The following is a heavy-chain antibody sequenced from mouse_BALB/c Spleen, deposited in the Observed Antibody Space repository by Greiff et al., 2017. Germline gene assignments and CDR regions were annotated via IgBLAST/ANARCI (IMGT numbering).Heavy chain of an antibody. CDR2: IYPGNGDT. V-gene: IGHV1-12*01. CDR3: ARSLRPLYYFDY. Sequence: LQQSGAELVKPGASVKMSCKASGYTFTSYNMHWVKQTPGQGLEWIGAIYPGNGDTSYNQKFKGKATLTADKSSSTAYMQLSSLTSEDSAVYYCARSLRPLYYFDYWGQGTTLTVSS. CDR1: GYTFTSYN. J-gene: IGHJ2*01. D-gene: IGHD1-2*01.